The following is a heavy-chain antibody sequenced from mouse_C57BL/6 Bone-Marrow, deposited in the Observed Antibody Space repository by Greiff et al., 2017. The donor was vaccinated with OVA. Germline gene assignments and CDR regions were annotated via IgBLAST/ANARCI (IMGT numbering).Heavy chain of an antibody. CDR3: ARKGDGEGEFDY. D-gene: IGHD2-13*01. J-gene: IGHJ2*01. V-gene: IGHV5-6*01. CDR1: GFTFSSYG. CDR2: ISSGGSYT. Sequence: EVNVVESGGDLVKPGGSLKLSCAASGFTFSSYGMSWVRQTPDKRLEWVATISSGGSYTSYPDSVKGRFTISSDNAKNTLYLQMSSRKSEDTAMDYGARKGDGEGEFDYWGQGTTLTVAS.